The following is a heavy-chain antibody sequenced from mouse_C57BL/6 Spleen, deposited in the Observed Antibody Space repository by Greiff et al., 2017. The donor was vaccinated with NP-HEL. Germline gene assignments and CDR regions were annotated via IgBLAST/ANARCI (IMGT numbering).Heavy chain of an antibody. J-gene: IGHJ3*01. V-gene: IGHV7-3*01. CDR2: IRNKANGYTT. D-gene: IGHD2-3*01. CDR3: ARYTDGYSWFAY. Sequence: EVKVVESGGGLVQPGGSLSLSCAASGFTFTDYYMSWVRQPPGKALEWLGFIRNKANGYTTEYSASVKGRFTISRDNSQSILYLQMNALRAEDSATYYCARYTDGYSWFAYWGQGTLVTVSA. CDR1: GFTFTDYY.